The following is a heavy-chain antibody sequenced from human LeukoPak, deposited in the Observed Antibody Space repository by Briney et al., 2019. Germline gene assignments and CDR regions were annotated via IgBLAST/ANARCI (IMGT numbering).Heavy chain of an antibody. CDR3: ARTRYYYNSRSYGAPYYFDY. V-gene: IGHV3-11*04. Sequence: GGSLRLSCAASGFTFSDYYMSCISQARGKGLEWGLYNSSSGSTILCAESVKGRFTISRDNAKNSLYLQMNSLRAEDTAVYYCARTRYYYNSRSYGAPYYFDYWGQGTLVTVSS. D-gene: IGHD3-10*01. CDR1: GFTFSDYY. CDR2: NSSSGSTI. J-gene: IGHJ4*02.